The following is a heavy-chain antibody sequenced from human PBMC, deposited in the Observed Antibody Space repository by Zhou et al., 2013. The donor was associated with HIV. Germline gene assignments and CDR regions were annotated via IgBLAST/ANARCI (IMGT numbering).Heavy chain of an antibody. V-gene: IGHV1-24*01. CDR2: YDPKDDDV. J-gene: IGHJ3*02. D-gene: IGHD1-26*01. CDR1: GYTLSELP. Sequence: QVYLVQSGAEVKKPGASVKVSCKVHGYTLSELPIHWSRESPGKGFEWMAYYDPKDDDVIYGQKFKGRIAMSEDASTDTTYMELSGLTTEDTAKYFCSTDGQWELLSGAGPFFEIWGQGDSGLRLF. CDR3: STDGQWELLSGAGPFFEI.